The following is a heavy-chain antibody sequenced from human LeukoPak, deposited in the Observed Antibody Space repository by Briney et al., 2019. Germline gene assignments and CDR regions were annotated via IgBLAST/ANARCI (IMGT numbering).Heavy chain of an antibody. Sequence: PGGSLRLSCAASGFTFSSYSINWVRQAPGKGLEWGSSISSSSSYIYYADSVKGRFTISRDNAKNSLFLQMNSLRAEDTAVYYCARDECSGGSCYSFDYWGQGTLVTVSS. CDR1: GFTFSSYS. CDR3: ARDECSGGSCYSFDY. CDR2: ISSSSSYI. D-gene: IGHD2-15*01. V-gene: IGHV3-21*01. J-gene: IGHJ4*02.